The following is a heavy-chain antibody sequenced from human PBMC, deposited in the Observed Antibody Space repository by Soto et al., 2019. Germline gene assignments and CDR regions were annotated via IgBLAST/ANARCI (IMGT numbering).Heavy chain of an antibody. V-gene: IGHV4-4*07. J-gene: IGHJ6*02. CDR1: GCSMSGYY. CDR3: SGNIAAAGRRYYGMDV. D-gene: IGHD6-13*01. Sequence: QVQLQESGPGLVKPSETLSLTCTVSGCSMSGYYWSWIRQSAGKGLEWIGRVYTSETTYYNPSLKSRVTMSLDTSKNQFSINLYYLTAADTAVYYWSGNIAAAGRRYYGMDVWGQGHTVNVSS. CDR2: VYTSETT.